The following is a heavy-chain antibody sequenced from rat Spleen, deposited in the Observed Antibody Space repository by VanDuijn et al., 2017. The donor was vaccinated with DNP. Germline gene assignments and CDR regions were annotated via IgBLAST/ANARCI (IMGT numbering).Heavy chain of an antibody. CDR2: IIYDGSST. Sequence: EVQLVESGGGLVQPGRSLKLSCAASGFTFSDYNMAWVRQAPKKGLEWVATIIYDGSSTYYGDSVKGRFTISRDNAKSTLYLQMDSLRSEDTATYYCATHGCTTGITTSNWFAYWGQGTLVTVSS. D-gene: IGHD1-9*01. J-gene: IGHJ3*01. CDR1: GFTFSDYN. CDR3: ATHGCTTGITTSNWFAY. V-gene: IGHV5-7*01.